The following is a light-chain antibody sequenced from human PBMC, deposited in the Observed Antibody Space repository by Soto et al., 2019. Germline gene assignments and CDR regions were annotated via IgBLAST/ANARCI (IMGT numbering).Light chain of an antibody. CDR1: SSDVGGYNY. Sequence: LTQPASVSGSPGQSITISCTGTSSDVGGYNYVSWYQQHPGKAPKLMIYDVTNRPSGISNRFSGSKSGNTASLTIPGVQAEDEADYYCSSYTSTSTYVFGTGTKVTVL. J-gene: IGLJ1*01. V-gene: IGLV2-14*01. CDR3: SSYTSTSTYV. CDR2: DVT.